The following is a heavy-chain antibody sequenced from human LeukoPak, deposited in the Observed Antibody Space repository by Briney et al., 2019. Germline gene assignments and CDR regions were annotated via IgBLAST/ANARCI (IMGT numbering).Heavy chain of an antibody. D-gene: IGHD6-13*01. CDR2: INPNSGGT. Sequence: GASVKVSCKASGYTFTGYYMHWVRQAPGQGLEWMGWINPNSGGTNYAQKFQGRVTMTRDTSISTAYMELSRLRSDDTAVYYCARDANIAAAGLGYYFGYWGQGTLVTVSS. CDR3: ARDANIAAAGLGYYFGY. CDR1: GYTFTGYY. J-gene: IGHJ4*02. V-gene: IGHV1-2*02.